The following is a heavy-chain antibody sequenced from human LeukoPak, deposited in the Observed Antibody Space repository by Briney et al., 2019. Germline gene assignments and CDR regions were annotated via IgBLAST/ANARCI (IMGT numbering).Heavy chain of an antibody. CDR2: IYYSGST. CDR1: GGSISSSSYY. Sequence: PSETLSLTCTVSGGSISSSSYYWGWVRQPPGKGLEWIASIYYSGSTYYNPSLKSRVTISVDTSKNQFSLKLSSVTAADTAVYYCARDGVMIVPVLRAFDIWGQGTMVTVSS. V-gene: IGHV4-39*07. CDR3: ARDGVMIVPVLRAFDI. D-gene: IGHD3-22*01. J-gene: IGHJ3*02.